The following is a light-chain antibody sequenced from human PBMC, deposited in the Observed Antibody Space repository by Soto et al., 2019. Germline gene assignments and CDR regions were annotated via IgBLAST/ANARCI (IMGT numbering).Light chain of an antibody. CDR1: QSISSY. Sequence: DIQMTQSRSSLSASVGDRATITCRASQSISSYLAWYQQKPGKAPQLLIYAASSLQSGVPSRFSGSGSGTDFTLTISSLQPEDFATYYCQQSYTARWTFGQGTKVEIK. J-gene: IGKJ1*01. CDR2: AAS. CDR3: QQSYTARWT. V-gene: IGKV1-39*01.